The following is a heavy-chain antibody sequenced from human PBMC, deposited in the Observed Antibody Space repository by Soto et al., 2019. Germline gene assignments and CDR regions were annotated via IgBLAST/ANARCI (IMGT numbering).Heavy chain of an antibody. Sequence: SVKVSCKASGGTFSSYAISWVRQAPGQGLEWMGGIIPIFGTANYAQKFQGRVTITADESTSTAYMELSSLRSEDTAVYYCARDRFEDNWNDVYFDYSGQVTLVTFSS. J-gene: IGHJ4*02. V-gene: IGHV1-69*13. CDR2: IIPIFGTA. D-gene: IGHD1-20*01. CDR1: GGTFSSYA. CDR3: ARDRFEDNWNDVYFDY.